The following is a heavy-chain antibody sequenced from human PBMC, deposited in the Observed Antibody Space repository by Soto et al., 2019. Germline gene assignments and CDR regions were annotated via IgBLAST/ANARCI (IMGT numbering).Heavy chain of an antibody. CDR3: ARDSISGSYDAFDI. CDR2: ISSSGSTI. Sequence: GGSLRLSCAASGFTFSSYEMNWVRQAPGKGLEWVSYISSSGSTIYYADSVKGRFTISRDNAKNSQYLQMNSLRAEDTAVYYCARDSISGSYDAFDIWGQGTMVTVSS. V-gene: IGHV3-48*03. J-gene: IGHJ3*02. CDR1: GFTFSSYE. D-gene: IGHD1-26*01.